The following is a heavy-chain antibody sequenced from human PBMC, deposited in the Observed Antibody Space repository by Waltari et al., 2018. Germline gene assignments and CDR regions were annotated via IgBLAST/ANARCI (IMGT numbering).Heavy chain of an antibody. Sequence: EVQLLESAGGLVQPGGALSLSCAASGFSFMGYAMGWVRQAPGGGRWWVASISGRGATPCYADSVKGRFTIVRDNSKDTLYLQMNSLRVDDSAVYYCAKGSRGYTNYFFDYWGQGALVTVSS. CDR2: ISGRGATP. CDR1: GFSFMGYA. CDR3: AKGSRGYTNYFFDY. V-gene: IGHV3-23*01. J-gene: IGHJ4*02. D-gene: IGHD3-16*02.